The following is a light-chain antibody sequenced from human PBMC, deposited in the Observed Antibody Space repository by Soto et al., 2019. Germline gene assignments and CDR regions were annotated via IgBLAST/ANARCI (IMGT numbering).Light chain of an antibody. CDR3: GTWDSSLSAL. CDR2: DNN. V-gene: IGLV1-51*01. CDR1: SSNIGNNY. J-gene: IGLJ2*01. Sequence: QSVLTQPPSVSAAPGQKVTISCSGSSSNIGNNYVSWYQQLPGTAPKLLIYDNNKRPSGIPDRFSGSKSGTSATLGITGLQTGDEADYYCGTWDSSLSALFGGGTKLT.